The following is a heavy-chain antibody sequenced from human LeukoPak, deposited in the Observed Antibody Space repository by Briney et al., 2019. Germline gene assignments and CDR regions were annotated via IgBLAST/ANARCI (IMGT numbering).Heavy chain of an antibody. D-gene: IGHD3-22*01. V-gene: IGHV4-4*07. CDR1: GGSISSYY. CDR3: ARVPYDSSGYYYPSYYYYGMDV. Sequence: PSETLSLTCTVSGGSISSYYWSWIRQPAGKGLEWIGRIYTSGSTKYNPSLKSRVTMSVDTSKNQSSLKLSSVTAADTAVYYCARVPYDSSGYYYPSYYYYGMDVWGQGTTVTVSS. CDR2: IYTSGST. J-gene: IGHJ6*02.